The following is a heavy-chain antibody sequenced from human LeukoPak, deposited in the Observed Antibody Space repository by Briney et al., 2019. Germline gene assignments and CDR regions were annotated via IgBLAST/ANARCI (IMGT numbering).Heavy chain of an antibody. CDR1: GFTFTKYA. V-gene: IGHV3-23*01. CDR3: AKHGSDRYFDY. Sequence: GGSLRLSCAGSGFTFTKYAFSWVRQAPGKGLEWVSAISGSGDATYYPDSLKGRFTISRDNSKSTLYLQMTSLRAEDTAVYYCAKHGSDRYFDYWGQGTLVTVSS. D-gene: IGHD6-19*01. CDR2: ISGSGDAT. J-gene: IGHJ4*02.